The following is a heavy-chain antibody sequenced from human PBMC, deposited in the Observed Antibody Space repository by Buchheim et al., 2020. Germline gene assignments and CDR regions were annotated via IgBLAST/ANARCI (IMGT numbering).Heavy chain of an antibody. D-gene: IGHD3-22*01. Sequence: EVQLVESGGGLVQPGGSLRLSCAVSGFTVSSDSMSWVRQAPGKGLEWVSAIYGGGATYYTASVKGRFNISRDRSKNTLYLKMNRLRVEDTAMYYCARRQPSGSWFDPWGQGTL. CDR3: ARRQPSGSWFDP. CDR2: IYGGGAT. CDR1: GFTVSSDS. V-gene: IGHV3-66*01. J-gene: IGHJ5*02.